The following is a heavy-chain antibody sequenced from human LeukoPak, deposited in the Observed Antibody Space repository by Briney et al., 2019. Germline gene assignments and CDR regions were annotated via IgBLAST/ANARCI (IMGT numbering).Heavy chain of an antibody. CDR1: GFTFSNAW. Sequence: GGSLRLSCAASGFTFSNAWMTWVRQAPGKGLEWVASISPDGGEIHYVDSVKGRFTISRDNAKNSLYLQMNSLRAEDTAVYYCAKRSAAGTVGYFDYWGQGSLVTVSS. V-gene: IGHV3-7*01. CDR3: AKRSAAGTVGYFDY. J-gene: IGHJ4*02. D-gene: IGHD6-13*01. CDR2: ISPDGGEI.